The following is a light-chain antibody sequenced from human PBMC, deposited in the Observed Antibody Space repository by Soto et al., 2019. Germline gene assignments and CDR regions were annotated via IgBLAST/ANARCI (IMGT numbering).Light chain of an antibody. CDR1: SGHSSYA. V-gene: IGLV4-69*01. J-gene: IGLJ2*01. CDR3: QTWGTGIHVV. Sequence: QLVLTQSPSASASLGASVKLTCTLSSGHSSYAIAWHQQQPEKGPRYLMKLDSDGSHTKGDAIPDRFSGSSSGAERYLTTSSLQSEDEADYYCQTWGTGIHVVFGGWTKLIVL. CDR2: LDSDGSH.